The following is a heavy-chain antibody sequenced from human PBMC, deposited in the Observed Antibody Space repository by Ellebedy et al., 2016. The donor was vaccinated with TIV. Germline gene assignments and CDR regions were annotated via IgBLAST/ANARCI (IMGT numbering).Heavy chain of an antibody. D-gene: IGHD1-26*01. CDR1: GFTVSSNY. CDR3: ARDGYRGSYYYFDY. CDR2: IYSGGST. V-gene: IGHV3-66*01. Sequence: GESLKISCAASGFTVSSNYMSWVRQAPGKGLEWVSVIYSGGSTYYADSVKGRFTISRDNSKNTLYLQMNSLRAEDTAVYYCARDGYRGSYYYFDYWGQGTLVTVSS. J-gene: IGHJ4*02.